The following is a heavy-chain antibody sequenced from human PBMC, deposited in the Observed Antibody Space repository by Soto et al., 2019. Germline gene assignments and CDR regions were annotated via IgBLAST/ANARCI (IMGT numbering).Heavy chain of an antibody. D-gene: IGHD6-19*01. V-gene: IGHV3-9*01. Sequence: EVQLVESGGKLIRPGRSLRLSCVASGFTFDAYTMHWVRQAPGKGLEWVSGLSWNSDYIGYEVSVKGRFTVSRDNDKNSLYLQLNSLRAEDTAFYYCARGDSGWAAFDYWGQGTLVTVS. CDR2: LSWNSDYI. CDR3: ARGDSGWAAFDY. J-gene: IGHJ4*02. CDR1: GFTFDAYT.